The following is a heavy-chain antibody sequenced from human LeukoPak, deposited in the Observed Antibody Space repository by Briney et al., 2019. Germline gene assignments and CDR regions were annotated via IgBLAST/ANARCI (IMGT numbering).Heavy chain of an antibody. CDR2: IYYSGST. Sequence: SETLSLTCTASGGSISIYYWSWIRQPPGKGLEWIGYIYYSGSTNYNPSLKSRVTISVDTSKNQFSLKLSSVTAADTAVYYCARDATQSGSFHFDYWGQGTLVTVSS. V-gene: IGHV4-59*01. D-gene: IGHD1-26*01. CDR3: ARDATQSGSFHFDY. CDR1: GGSISIYY. J-gene: IGHJ4*02.